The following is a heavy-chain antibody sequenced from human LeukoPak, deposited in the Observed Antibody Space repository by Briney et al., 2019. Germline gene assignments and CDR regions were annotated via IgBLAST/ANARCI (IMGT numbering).Heavy chain of an antibody. D-gene: IGHD1-26*01. Sequence: GGSLRLSCAASGFTFTNYWIHWVRQVPGKGLVWVSRIHSDGTSTNFADSVKGRFTMSRDNAKNTVYLQMSSLRVEDTAVYYCARDGPWERVDFDYWGQGTLVTVSS. CDR1: GFTFTNYW. J-gene: IGHJ4*02. CDR2: IHSDGTST. CDR3: ARDGPWERVDFDY. V-gene: IGHV3-74*01.